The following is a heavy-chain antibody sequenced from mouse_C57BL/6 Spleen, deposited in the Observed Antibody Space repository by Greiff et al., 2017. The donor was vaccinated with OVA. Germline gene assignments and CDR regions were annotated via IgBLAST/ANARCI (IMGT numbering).Heavy chain of an antibody. CDR3: TREYYGWRFAY. CDR2: ISSGGDYI. J-gene: IGHJ3*01. V-gene: IGHV5-9-1*02. D-gene: IGHD1-1*01. Sequence: EVQRVESGAGLVKPGGSLKLSCAASGFTFSSYAMSWVRQTPEKRLEWVAYISSGGDYIYYADTVKGRFTISRDNARNTLYLQMSSLKSEDTAMYYCTREYYGWRFAYWGQGTLVTVSA. CDR1: GFTFSSYA.